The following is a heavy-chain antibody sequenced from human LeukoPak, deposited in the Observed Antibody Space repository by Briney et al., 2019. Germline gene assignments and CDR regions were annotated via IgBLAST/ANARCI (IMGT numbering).Heavy chain of an antibody. J-gene: IGHJ4*02. D-gene: IGHD6-19*01. CDR1: GFTFTTYS. CDR3: ARESGSSGWYEGFDY. V-gene: IGHV3-21*01. CDR2: IGGSGSSI. Sequence: GGSLRLSCAASGFTFTTYSMNWVRQAPGKGLEWVSSIGGSGSSIYYADSVRGRFTISRDNAKNSLYLQMNRLRAEDTAVYYCARESGSSGWYEGFDYWGQGTLVTVSS.